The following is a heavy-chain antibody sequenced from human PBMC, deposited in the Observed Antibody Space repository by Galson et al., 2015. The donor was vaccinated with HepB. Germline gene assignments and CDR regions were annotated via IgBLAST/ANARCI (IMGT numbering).Heavy chain of an antibody. V-gene: IGHV3-7*01. CDR1: GFTFSSYW. Sequence: SLRLSCAASGFTFSSYWMSWVRQAPGKGLEWVANIKQDGSEKYYVDSVKGRLTISRDNAKNSLYLQMNSLRAEDTAVYYCARRGEPNYDFWSGYYTEGYYFDYWGQGTLVTVSS. CDR2: IKQDGSEK. J-gene: IGHJ4*02. D-gene: IGHD3-3*01. CDR3: ARRGEPNYDFWSGYYTEGYYFDY.